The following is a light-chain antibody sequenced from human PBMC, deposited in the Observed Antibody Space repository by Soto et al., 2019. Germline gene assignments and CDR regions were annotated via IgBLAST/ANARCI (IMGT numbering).Light chain of an antibody. J-gene: IGKJ2*01. CDR2: KAT. CDR3: QQYNDYQYT. Sequence: DIEMTQSPSTLSASVGDRVTITCRASQSITTWLAWYQQKPGKAPKLLIYKATNVQTGVPSRFRGSGSGTEFSLTLSSLQPEDFAIYYCQQYNDYQYTFGQGTRLEIK. CDR1: QSITTW. V-gene: IGKV1-5*03.